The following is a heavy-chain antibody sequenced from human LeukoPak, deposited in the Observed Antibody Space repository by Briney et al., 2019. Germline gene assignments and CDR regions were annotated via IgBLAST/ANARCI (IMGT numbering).Heavy chain of an antibody. D-gene: IGHD5-18*01. CDR1: GHTFTSYD. V-gene: IGHV1-8*03. J-gene: IGHJ4*02. CDR3: ARGRRYSYGLVDFDY. CDR2: MNPNSGNT. Sequence: GASVKVSCKASGHTFTSYDINWVRQATGQGLEWMGWMNPNSGNTGYAQKFQGRVTITRNTSISTAYMELSSLRSEDTAVYYCARGRRYSYGLVDFDYWGQGTLVTVSS.